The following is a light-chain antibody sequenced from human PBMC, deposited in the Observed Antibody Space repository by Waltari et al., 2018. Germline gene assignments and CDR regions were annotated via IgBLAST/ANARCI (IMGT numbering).Light chain of an antibody. Sequence: IQLTQSPSSLSASVGDRVTITCRASQGISSYFAWYQQKPGQAPKLLIYDESTLQSGVPSRFSGSGSGTDFTLTISSLQPEDFATYYCQQLSSYPLTFGGGTKVEIK. J-gene: IGKJ4*01. CDR2: DES. V-gene: IGKV1-9*01. CDR3: QQLSSYPLT. CDR1: QGISSY.